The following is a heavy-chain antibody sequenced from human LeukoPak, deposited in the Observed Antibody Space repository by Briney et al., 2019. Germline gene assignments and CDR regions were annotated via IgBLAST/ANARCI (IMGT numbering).Heavy chain of an antibody. CDR1: GFTFSSSW. D-gene: IGHD5-24*01. J-gene: IGHJ4*02. V-gene: IGHV3-7*03. CDR2: INQDGGEI. CDR3: TRTRDGYNNPTLFDF. Sequence: PGGSLRLSCAASGFTFSSSWMTWVRQAPGKGLEWVASINQDGGEIHYVDSVKGRFTISRDNAKNSLYLQMNSLTAEDTAVYYCTRTRDGYNNPTLFDFWGQGTRVTVSS.